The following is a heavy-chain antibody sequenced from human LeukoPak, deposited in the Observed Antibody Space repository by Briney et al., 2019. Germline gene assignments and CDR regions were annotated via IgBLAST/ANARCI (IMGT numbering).Heavy chain of an antibody. V-gene: IGHV1-8*03. CDR1: GYTFTSYD. J-gene: IGHJ4*02. D-gene: IGHD5-18*01. Sequence: ASVKVSCKASGYTFTSYDINWVRQATGQGLEWMGWMNPNSGNTGYAQKFQGRVTITRNTSISTAYMELSSLRSEDTAVYYCARERGYGYLGPFDYWGQGTLVTVSS. CDR2: MNPNSGNT. CDR3: ARERGYGYLGPFDY.